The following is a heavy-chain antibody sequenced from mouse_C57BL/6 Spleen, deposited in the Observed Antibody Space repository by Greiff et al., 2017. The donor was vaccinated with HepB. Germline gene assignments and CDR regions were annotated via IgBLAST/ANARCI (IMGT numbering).Heavy chain of an antibody. V-gene: IGHV1-64*01. CDR3: ARPLPVVAYYSAMDY. CDR1: GYTFTSYW. J-gene: IGHJ4*01. CDR2: IHPNSGST. D-gene: IGHD1-1*01. Sequence: VQLQQSGAELVKPGASVKLSCKASGYTFTSYWMHWVKQRPGQGLEWIGMIHPNSGSTNYNEKFKSKATLTVDKSSSTAYMQLSSLTSEDSAVYYCARPLPVVAYYSAMDYWGQGTSVTVSS.